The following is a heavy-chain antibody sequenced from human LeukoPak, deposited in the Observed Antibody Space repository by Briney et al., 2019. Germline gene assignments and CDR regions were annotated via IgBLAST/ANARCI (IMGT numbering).Heavy chain of an antibody. CDR1: GGSISSSSYY. CDR2: IYYSGST. D-gene: IGHD3-22*01. Sequence: SETLSLTCTVSGGSISSSSYYWGWIRQPPGKGLEWIGSIYYSGSTYYNPSLKSRVTISVDTSKNQFSLKLSSVTAADTAVYYCARGHYYDGDYWGQGTLVTVSS. V-gene: IGHV4-39*07. CDR3: ARGHYYDGDY. J-gene: IGHJ4*02.